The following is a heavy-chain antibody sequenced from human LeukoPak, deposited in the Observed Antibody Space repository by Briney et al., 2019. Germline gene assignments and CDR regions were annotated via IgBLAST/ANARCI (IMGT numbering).Heavy chain of an antibody. CDR2: IIPIFGTA. J-gene: IGHJ3*02. V-gene: IGHV1-69*05. CDR1: GGTFSSYA. D-gene: IGHD3-22*01. CDR3: ARVLIPNYYYDSSGYPDAFDI. Sequence: ASVKVSCKASGGTFSSYAISWVRQAPGQGLEWMGGIIPIFGTANYAQKFQGRVTITTDESTSTAYMELSSLRSEDTAVYYCARVLIPNYYYDSSGYPDAFDIWGQGTMVTVSS.